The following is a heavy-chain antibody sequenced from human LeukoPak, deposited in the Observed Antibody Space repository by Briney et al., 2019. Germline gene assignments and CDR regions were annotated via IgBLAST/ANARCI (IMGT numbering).Heavy chain of an antibody. CDR2: IYPGDSET. D-gene: IGHD3-10*01. Sequence: VESLKISCKGSGYSFTNSWIGWVRQMPGKGLEWMGIIYPGDSETRYSPSFQGQVTISADRSISTAYLQWSSLKASDTAMYYCARRGSGSYYKAVDYWGQGTLVTVSS. J-gene: IGHJ4*02. V-gene: IGHV5-51*01. CDR1: GYSFTNSW. CDR3: ARRGSGSYYKAVDY.